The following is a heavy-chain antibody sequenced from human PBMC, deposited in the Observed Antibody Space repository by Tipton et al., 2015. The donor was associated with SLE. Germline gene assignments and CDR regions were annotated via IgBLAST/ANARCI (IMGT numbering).Heavy chain of an antibody. CDR2: ISYDGSNK. J-gene: IGHJ3*02. Sequence: RSLRLSCAASGFTFSSYGMHWVRQAPGKGLEWVAVISYDGSNKYYADSVKGRFTISRDNSKNTLYLQMNSLRAEDTAVYYCARDDRDAFDIWGQGTMVTVSS. CDR3: ARDDRDAFDI. CDR1: GFTFSSYG. V-gene: IGHV3-30*03.